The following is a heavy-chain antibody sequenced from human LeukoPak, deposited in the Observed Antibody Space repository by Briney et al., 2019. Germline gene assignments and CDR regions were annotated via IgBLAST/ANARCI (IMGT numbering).Heavy chain of an antibody. D-gene: IGHD6-6*01. J-gene: IGHJ4*02. CDR1: GFTLSRYV. V-gene: IGHV3-23*01. CDR2: ISAIGGST. Sequence: GGSLRLSCAASGFTLSRYVMSWVRQAPGNGLEWVSGISAIGGSTYYADSVKGRFIVSRDNSKNTLFLQMNSLRAEDTAVYYCAKDDGSSSYYFDHWGQGTLATVSS. CDR3: AKDDGSSSYYFDH.